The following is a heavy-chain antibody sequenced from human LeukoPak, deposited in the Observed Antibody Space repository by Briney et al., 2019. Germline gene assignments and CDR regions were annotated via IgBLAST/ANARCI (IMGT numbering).Heavy chain of an antibody. J-gene: IGHJ4*02. Sequence: PSETLSLTCTVSGGSISSGGYYWSWIRQHPGKGLEWIGYIYYSGSTYYNPSLKSRVTISVVTSKNQFSLKLSSVTAADTAVYYCARDQHDYVWGSYPGDYWGQGTLVTVSS. CDR2: IYYSGST. V-gene: IGHV4-31*03. CDR1: GGSISSGGYY. D-gene: IGHD3-16*01. CDR3: ARDQHDYVWGSYPGDY.